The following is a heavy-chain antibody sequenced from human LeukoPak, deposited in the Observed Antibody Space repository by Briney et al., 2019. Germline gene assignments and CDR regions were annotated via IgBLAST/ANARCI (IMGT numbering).Heavy chain of an antibody. D-gene: IGHD3-10*01. Sequence: SETLSLTCDVYGGSLSGCYWSWICQPPGKGLEWIGEINHGEGANYNPSLKSRVTILVDTSKNYFFLNLNSVTAADTAVYYCAKDQLLTSTGSFDYWGQGTLVTVSS. V-gene: IGHV4-34*01. CDR1: GGSLSGCY. J-gene: IGHJ4*01. CDR3: AKDQLLTSTGSFDY. CDR2: INHGEGA.